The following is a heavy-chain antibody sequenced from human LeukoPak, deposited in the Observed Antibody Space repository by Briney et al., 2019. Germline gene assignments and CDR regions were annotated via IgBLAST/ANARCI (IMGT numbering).Heavy chain of an antibody. V-gene: IGHV3-53*01. CDR2: IYSGGST. D-gene: IGHD6-13*01. Sequence: PGGSLRLSCAASGFTVSSNYMSWVRQAPGKGLEWVPVIYSGGSTYYADSVKGRFTISRDNSKNTLYLQMNSLRAEDTAVYYCAKGKGSSWYKAVFDYWGQGTLVTVSS. J-gene: IGHJ4*02. CDR1: GFTVSSNY. CDR3: AKGKGSSWYKAVFDY.